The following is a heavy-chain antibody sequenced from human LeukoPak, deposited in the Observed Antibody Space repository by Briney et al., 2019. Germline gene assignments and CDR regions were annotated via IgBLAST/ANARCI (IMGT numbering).Heavy chain of an antibody. J-gene: IGHJ4*02. D-gene: IGHD3-3*01. V-gene: IGHV4-39*01. CDR3: ARLSTYYDFWGGYYIFDY. CDR2: IYYSGST. CDR1: GGSISSSSYY. Sequence: SETLSLTCTVSGGSISSSSYYWGWIRQPPGKGLEWIGSIYYSGSTYYNPSLKSRVTISVDTSKNQFSLKLSSVTAADTAVYYCARLSTYYDFWGGYYIFDYWGQGTLVTVSS.